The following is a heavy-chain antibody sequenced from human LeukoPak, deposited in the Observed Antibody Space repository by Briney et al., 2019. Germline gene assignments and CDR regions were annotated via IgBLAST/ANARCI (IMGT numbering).Heavy chain of an antibody. J-gene: IGHJ3*01. V-gene: IGHV3-9*03. D-gene: IGHD6-13*01. CDR2: SSWNSGNI. CDR3: AKVMAAAGTKQFDDAFDV. CDR1: GFTLDDYA. Sequence: SGGSLRLSCAASGFTLDDYAMHWVRQAPGKGLAWVSGSSWNSGNIGYGDPVKGRFTISRDNAKNSLYLQMNSLRAEDMALYYCAKVMAAAGTKQFDDAFDVWGQGTMVTVS.